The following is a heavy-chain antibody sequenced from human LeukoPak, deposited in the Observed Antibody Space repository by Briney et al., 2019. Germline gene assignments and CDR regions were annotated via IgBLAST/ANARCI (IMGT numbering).Heavy chain of an antibody. J-gene: IGHJ4*02. CDR1: GYTFTSYG. D-gene: IGHD6-19*01. V-gene: IGHV1-3*01. CDR2: INAGNGNT. Sequence: ASVKVSCKASGYTFTSYGISWVRQAPGQRLEWMGWINAGNGNTKYSQKFQGRVTITRDTSASTAYMELSSLRSEDTAVYYCARDHIAVADYWGQGTLVTVSS. CDR3: ARDHIAVADY.